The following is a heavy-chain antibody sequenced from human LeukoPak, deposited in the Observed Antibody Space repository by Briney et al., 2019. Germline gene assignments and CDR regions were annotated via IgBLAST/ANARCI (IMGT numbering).Heavy chain of an antibody. CDR2: VGIDSGNT. CDR1: GFTFSSYG. V-gene: IGHV3-21*05. CDR3: ARDYRFAFDN. J-gene: IGHJ4*02. Sequence: GGSLRLSCAASGFTFSSYGMHWVRQAPGKGLEWISYVGIDSGNTKYADSVKGRFTISGDNAEKSLYLQMNSLRVEDTAVYYCARDYRFAFDNWGQGTLVTVSS.